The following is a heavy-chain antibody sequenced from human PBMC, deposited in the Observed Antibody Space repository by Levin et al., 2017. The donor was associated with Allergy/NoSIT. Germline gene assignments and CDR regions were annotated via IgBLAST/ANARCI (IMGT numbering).Heavy chain of an antibody. Sequence: PSETLSLTCTVSGGSISSYYWSWIRQPAGKGLEWIGRIYTSGSTNYTPSLKSRVTMSVDTSKNQFSLKLSSVTAADTAVYYCARGVITFGGVMLDPWGQGTLVTVSS. D-gene: IGHD3-16*01. CDR2: IYTSGST. J-gene: IGHJ5*02. CDR3: ARGVITFGGVMLDP. V-gene: IGHV4-4*07. CDR1: GGSISSYY.